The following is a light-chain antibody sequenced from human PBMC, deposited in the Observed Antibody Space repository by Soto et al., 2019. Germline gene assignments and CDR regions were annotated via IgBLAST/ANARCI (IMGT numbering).Light chain of an antibody. CDR3: AAWDDSLSGLE. CDR2: RNN. J-gene: IGLJ3*02. V-gene: IGLV1-47*01. CDR1: SSNIGSNY. Sequence: QSVLTQPPSASGTPGQRVTISCSGSSSNIGSNYVYWYQQLPGTAPKLLIYRNNQRPSGVPDRFSGSKSGTSASPAISGLRSEDEADYYCAAWDDSLSGLEFGGGTKLTVL.